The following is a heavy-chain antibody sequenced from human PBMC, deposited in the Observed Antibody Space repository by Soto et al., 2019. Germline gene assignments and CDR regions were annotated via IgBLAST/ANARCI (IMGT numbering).Heavy chain of an antibody. CDR2: ISSNWGST. J-gene: IGHJ5*02. V-gene: IGHV3-64D*08. CDR1: GFTFSSYA. CDR3: VKDAYYGCWRGHTWFDT. D-gene: IGHD3-3*01. Sequence: EGSLRLSCSASGFTFSSYAMHWVRQAPGKGLKYVSAISSNWGSTYYADSVKGRFTISRDNSKNTLYLQMSSLRVEDTAVYYCVKDAYYGCWRGHTWFDTWGQGTLVTVSS.